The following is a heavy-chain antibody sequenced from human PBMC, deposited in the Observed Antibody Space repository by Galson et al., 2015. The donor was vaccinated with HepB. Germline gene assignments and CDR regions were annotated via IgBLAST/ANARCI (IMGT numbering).Heavy chain of an antibody. D-gene: IGHD3-22*01. CDR1: GGTFSSYA. CDR3: ARGGTIYDSSGYGTDY. CDR2: IIPIFGTA. Sequence: SVKVSCKASGGTFSSYAISWVRQAPGQGLEWMGGIIPIFGTANYAQKFQGRVTITADESTSTAYMELSSLRSEDTAVYYCARGGTIYDSSGYGTDYWGQGTLVTVSS. J-gene: IGHJ4*02. V-gene: IGHV1-69*13.